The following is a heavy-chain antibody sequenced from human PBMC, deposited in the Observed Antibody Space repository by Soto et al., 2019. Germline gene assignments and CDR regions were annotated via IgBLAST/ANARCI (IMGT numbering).Heavy chain of an antibody. Sequence: VAALNGCWSGTGRIFISEDVGSVSQMPGKGLEWMGIINPGDSDTRYSPSFQGQVTISADKSISTAYLQWSTLKASDTATYYCATSYGDAYYYYYGMDVWGQGTTATVSS. CDR1: GRIFISED. CDR2: INPGDSDT. V-gene: IGHV5-51*01. CDR3: ATSYGDAYYYYYGMDV. D-gene: IGHD4-17*01. J-gene: IGHJ6*02.